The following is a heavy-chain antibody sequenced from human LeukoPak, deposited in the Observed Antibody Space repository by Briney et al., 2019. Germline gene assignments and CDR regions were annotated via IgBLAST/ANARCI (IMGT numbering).Heavy chain of an antibody. CDR1: GFTFISAA. Sequence: GGSLRLSCAASGFTFISAAMSCVCRARGKGLEWVSAFSGSVASTYYSGSVKGRFTISRDNSKHTLYLQMNSLRAEDTALDYCAKPGYFYDRRPTDPFHLWGQGTMVTVSS. J-gene: IGHJ3*01. V-gene: IGHV3-23*01. CDR2: FSGSVAST. CDR3: AKPGYFYDRRPTDPFHL. D-gene: IGHD3-22*01.